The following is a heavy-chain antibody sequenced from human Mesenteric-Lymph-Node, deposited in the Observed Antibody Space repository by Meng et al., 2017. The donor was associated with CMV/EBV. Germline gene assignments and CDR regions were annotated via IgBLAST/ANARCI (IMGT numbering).Heavy chain of an antibody. J-gene: IGHJ6*02. CDR3: ARAVYYGSGSSATYYYYGMDV. Sequence: GGSLRLSCAASKFTFSSYSMNWVRQAPGKGLEWVSSITSSSTYIYYADSVKGRFTISRDNAKNSLYLQMNSLRAEDTAVYYCARAVYYGSGSSATYYYYGMDVWGQGTTVTVSS. V-gene: IGHV3-21*01. CDR1: KFTFSSYS. D-gene: IGHD3-10*01. CDR2: ITSSSTYI.